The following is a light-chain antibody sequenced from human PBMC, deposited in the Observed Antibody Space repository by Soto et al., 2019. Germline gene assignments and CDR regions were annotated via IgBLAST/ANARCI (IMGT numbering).Light chain of an antibody. Sequence: ETVLTQSPGTLSLSPGERATLSCRASQSVGGSRIAWYQQKPGQAPRLLIYDATYRATGIPARFSASASGTDFTLTISSLEPEDFAVYYCQQRSNWPLTFGGGTKVDIK. J-gene: IGKJ4*01. CDR2: DAT. CDR1: QSVGGSR. V-gene: IGKV3-11*01. CDR3: QQRSNWPLT.